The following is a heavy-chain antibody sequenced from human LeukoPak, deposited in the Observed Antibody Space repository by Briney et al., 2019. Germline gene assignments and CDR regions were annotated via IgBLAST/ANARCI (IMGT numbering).Heavy chain of an antibody. CDR2: ISYDGSNK. CDR3: AKDRDSSGYFVFDH. Sequence: GGSLRLSCAASGFTFSSYGMHWVRQAPGQGLEWVVVISYDGSNKYYADSVKGRFTLSRDNSKNTLYLQMNSLRAEDTAVYHCAKDRDSSGYFVFDHWGQGTLVTVSS. J-gene: IGHJ4*02. D-gene: IGHD3-22*01. V-gene: IGHV3-30*18. CDR1: GFTFSSYG.